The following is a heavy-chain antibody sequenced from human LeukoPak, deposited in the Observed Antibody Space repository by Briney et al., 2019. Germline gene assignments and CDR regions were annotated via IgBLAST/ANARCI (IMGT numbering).Heavy chain of an antibody. V-gene: IGHV3-69-1*01. D-gene: IGHD3-3*01. CDR3: ARDLRRFFLDYYMDV. CDR1: GFTFSDYY. Sequence: MAGGSLRLSCAASGFTFSDYYMSWIRQAPGKGLEWVSYISSSYTIYYADPVKGRFTISRDNAKNSLYLQMNSLRAEDTAVYYCARDLRRFFLDYYMDVWGKGTTVTISS. CDR2: ISSSYTI. J-gene: IGHJ6*03.